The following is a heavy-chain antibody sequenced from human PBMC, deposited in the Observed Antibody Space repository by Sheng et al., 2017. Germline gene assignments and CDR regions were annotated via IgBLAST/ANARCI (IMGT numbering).Heavy chain of an antibody. V-gene: IGHV3-33*01. D-gene: IGHD4-17*01. CDR3: ASEARLRWQTGYFQH. J-gene: IGHJ1*01. Sequence: QVQLVESGGGVVQPGRSLRLSCAASGFTFSSYGMHWVRQAPGKGLEWVAVIWYDGSNKYYADSVKGRFTISRDNSKNTLYLQMNSLRAEDTAVYYCASEARLRWQTGYFQHWGQGT. CDR1: GFTFSSYG. CDR2: IWYDGSNK.